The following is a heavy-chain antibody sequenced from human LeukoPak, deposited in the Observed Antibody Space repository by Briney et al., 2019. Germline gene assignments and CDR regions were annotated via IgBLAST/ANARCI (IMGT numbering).Heavy chain of an antibody. D-gene: IGHD3-10*01. V-gene: IGHV3-7*01. J-gene: IGHJ4*02. CDR3: ARFAKGYGSGDIDY. Sequence: PGGSLRLSCVASGFTFSRYWMSWVRQAPGKGLEWVANIKQDGDQKHYVDSVRGRFIISRDNAKNSLHLQTNSLRAEDTAVYYCARFAKGYGSGDIDYWGQGTLVTVSS. CDR2: IKQDGDQK. CDR1: GFTFSRYW.